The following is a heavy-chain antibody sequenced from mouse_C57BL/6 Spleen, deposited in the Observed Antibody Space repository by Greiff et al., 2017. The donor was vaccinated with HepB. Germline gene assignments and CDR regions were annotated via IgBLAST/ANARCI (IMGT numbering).Heavy chain of an antibody. V-gene: IGHV5-6*01. D-gene: IGHD2-2*01. Sequence: EVQLQQSGGDLVKPGGSLKLSCAASGFTFSSYGMSWVRQTPDKRLEWVATISSGGSYTYYPDSVKGRFTISRDNAKNTLYLQMSSLKSEDTAMYYCARQESTMVTTDYFDYWGQGTTLTVSS. CDR2: ISSGGSYT. J-gene: IGHJ2*01. CDR1: GFTFSSYG. CDR3: ARQESTMVTTDYFDY.